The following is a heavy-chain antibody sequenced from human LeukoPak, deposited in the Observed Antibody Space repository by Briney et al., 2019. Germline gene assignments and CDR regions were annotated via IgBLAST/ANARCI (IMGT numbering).Heavy chain of an antibody. CDR3: ARVSGCSGGSCYGPVDY. CDR1: GYSFTDKY. J-gene: IGHJ4*02. CDR2: IIPIFGTA. D-gene: IGHD2-15*01. Sequence: SVKVSCKASGYSFTDKYMHWVRQAPGQGLEWMGGIIPIFGTANYAQKFQGRVTITADESTSTAYMELSSLRSEDTAVYYCARVSGCSGGSCYGPVDYWGQGTLVTVSS. V-gene: IGHV1-69*13.